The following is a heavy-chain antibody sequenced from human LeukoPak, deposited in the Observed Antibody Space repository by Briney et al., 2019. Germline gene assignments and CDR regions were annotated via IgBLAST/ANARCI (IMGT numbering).Heavy chain of an antibody. CDR1: GYTFTGYY. CDR2: INPNSGGT. V-gene: IGHV1-2*02. D-gene: IGHD2-15*01. J-gene: IGHJ4*02. Sequence: GASVKVSCKASGYTFTGYYMHWVRQAPGQGLEWMGWINPNSGGTNYAQKFQGRVTMTRDTSISTAYMELSRLRSDDTAVYYCARDWAYCSGGSCYRGFDYWGQGTLVTVSS. CDR3: ARDWAYCSGGSCYRGFDY.